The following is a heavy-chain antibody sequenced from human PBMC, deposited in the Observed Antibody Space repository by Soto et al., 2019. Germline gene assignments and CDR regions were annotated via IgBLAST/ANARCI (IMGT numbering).Heavy chain of an antibody. J-gene: IGHJ4*01. Sequence: VQLVESGGGVVQPGRSLRLSCAASGFTFSDYAMHWVRQAPGKGLEWVAVVSXDGRNTHYADSVKGRFTISRDSSKXXXXXXXXXXXXXXXXXXXXXXXXXXXXXXXXXXYWGXXALVXVSS. CDR2: VSXDGRNT. V-gene: IGHV3-30*03. CDR3: XXXXXXXXXXXXXXY. CDR1: GFTFSDYA.